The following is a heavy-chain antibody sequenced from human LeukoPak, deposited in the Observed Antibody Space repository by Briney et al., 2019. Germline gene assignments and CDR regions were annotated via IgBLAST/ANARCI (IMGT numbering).Heavy chain of an antibody. CDR1: GGTFRSNA. CDR3: ASSPYVWGSYRYFDY. D-gene: IGHD3-16*02. Sequence: ASVEVSCKASGGTFRSNAISWVRQAPGQGLEWMGGIIPIFGTANYAQKFQGRVTITADESTSTAYMELSSLRSEDTAVYYCASSPYVWGSYRYFDYWGQGTLVTVSS. V-gene: IGHV1-69*01. CDR2: IIPIFGTA. J-gene: IGHJ4*02.